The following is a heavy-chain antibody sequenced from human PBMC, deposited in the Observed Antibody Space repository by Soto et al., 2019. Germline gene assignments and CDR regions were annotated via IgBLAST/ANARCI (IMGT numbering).Heavy chain of an antibody. Sequence: SGKGSCDASGGTFSSYAISWVRQAPGQGLEWMGGIIPIFGTANYAQKFQGRVTITADESTSTAYMELSSLRSEDTAVYYCASWRYYYDSSGYWYYYYSAIAVCYPGTTLT. J-gene: IGHJ6*02. D-gene: IGHD3-22*01. CDR1: GGTFSSYA. CDR2: IIPIFGTA. V-gene: IGHV1-69*13. CDR3: ASWRYYYDSSGYWYYYYSAIAV.